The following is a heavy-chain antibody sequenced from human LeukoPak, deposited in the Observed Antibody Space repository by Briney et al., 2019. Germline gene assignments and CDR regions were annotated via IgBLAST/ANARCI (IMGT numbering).Heavy chain of an antibody. CDR2: IYHSGST. Sequence: SEALSLTCTVSGYSISSGYYWGWIRQPPGKGLEWIGSIYHSGSTYYNPSLNSRVTISVDTSKNQFSLKLSSVTAADTAVYYCARVEEGYGSGRRENYYYYYMDVWGKGTTVTISS. CDR1: GYSISSGYY. V-gene: IGHV4-38-2*02. J-gene: IGHJ6*03. CDR3: ARVEEGYGSGRRENYYYYYMDV. D-gene: IGHD3-10*01.